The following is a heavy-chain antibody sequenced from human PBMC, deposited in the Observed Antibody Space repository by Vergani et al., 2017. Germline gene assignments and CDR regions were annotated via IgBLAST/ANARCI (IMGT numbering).Heavy chain of an antibody. CDR2: VSGNSGSI. V-gene: IGHV3-9*01. CDR3: ARVRGDNKQMVMYYFDY. Sequence: EVQLVESGGGLVPPGRSLRLSCAASGFSFDAYAMHWVRQAPGKGLEWVSGVSGNSGSIGYADSVKGLFTISRDNAKNSLYLQMNSLRAEDTALYYCARVRGDNKQMVMYYFDYWGEGILVTVSS. J-gene: IGHJ4*02. CDR1: GFSFDAYA. D-gene: IGHD2-8*01.